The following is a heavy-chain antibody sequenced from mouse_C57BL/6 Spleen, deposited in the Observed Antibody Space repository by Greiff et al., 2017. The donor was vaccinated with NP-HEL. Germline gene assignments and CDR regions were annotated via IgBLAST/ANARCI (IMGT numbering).Heavy chain of an antibody. CDR2: ISSGGSYT. Sequence: EVMLVESGGDLVKPGGSLKLSCAASGFTFSSYGMSWVRQTPDKRLEWVATISSGGSYTYYPDSVKGRFTISRDNAKNTLYLQMSSLKSEDTAMYYCARHGTTVARGYFDYWGQGTTLTVSS. D-gene: IGHD1-1*01. V-gene: IGHV5-6*01. J-gene: IGHJ2*01. CDR3: ARHGTTVARGYFDY. CDR1: GFTFSSYG.